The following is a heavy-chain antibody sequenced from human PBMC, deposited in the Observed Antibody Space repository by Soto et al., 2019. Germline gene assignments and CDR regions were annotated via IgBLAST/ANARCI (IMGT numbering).Heavy chain of an antibody. J-gene: IGHJ3*02. D-gene: IGHD5-18*01. Sequence: QVQLQESGPGLVKPSQTLSLTCTVYGGSISSGGYYWSWIRQHPGKGMEWIGYIYYSGSTYYNPSLKSRVTISVDTSKNQFSLKLSSVTAADTAVYYCARVKQEVTYPDAFDIWGQGTMVTVSS. CDR3: ARVKQEVTYPDAFDI. CDR2: IYYSGST. V-gene: IGHV4-31*03. CDR1: GGSISSGGYY.